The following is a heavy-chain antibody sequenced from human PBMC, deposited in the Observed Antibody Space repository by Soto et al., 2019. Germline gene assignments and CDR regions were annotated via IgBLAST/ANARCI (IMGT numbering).Heavy chain of an antibody. D-gene: IGHD3-9*01. Sequence: SETLSLTCTVSGDSLSSGGHYWSWIRQHPGKGLEWIGHIYDSVNTYYSPSLRSRVTISADMSKNQFSLNLRSETAADTAVYYCARVDHRGYFAILTDYWGQGTLVTVSS. CDR2: IYDSVNT. CDR3: ARVDHRGYFAILTDY. V-gene: IGHV4-31*03. CDR1: GDSLSSGGHY. J-gene: IGHJ4*02.